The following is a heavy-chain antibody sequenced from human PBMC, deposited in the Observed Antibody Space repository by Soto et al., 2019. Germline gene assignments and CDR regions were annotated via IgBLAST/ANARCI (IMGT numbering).Heavy chain of an antibody. D-gene: IGHD2-15*01. Sequence: PGGSLRLSCAASGFTFSSYWMHWVRQAPGKGLVWVSRINSDVSSTSYADSVKGRFTISRDNAKNTLYLQMNSLRAEDTAVYYCARETIGYCSGGSCYPYYYYYGMDVWGQGTTVTVSS. CDR2: INSDVSST. J-gene: IGHJ6*02. CDR3: ARETIGYCSGGSCYPYYYYYGMDV. CDR1: GFTFSSYW. V-gene: IGHV3-74*01.